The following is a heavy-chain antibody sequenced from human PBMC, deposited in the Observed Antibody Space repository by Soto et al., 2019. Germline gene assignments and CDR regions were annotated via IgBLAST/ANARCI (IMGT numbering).Heavy chain of an antibody. D-gene: IGHD3-10*01. J-gene: IGHJ4*02. CDR3: ARDSDPRMGRAGLTDDFDY. CDR2: ISYDGKTE. Sequence: QVELLESGGGVGQPGKSLTLSCAASGFTFTQFAMHWVRQAPGQGLEWVAVISYDGKTEYYSESVEGRFTISRDDSKATLYLQINSLKTDDTAIYYSARDSDPRMGRAGLTDDFDYWGQGTLVTVSS. CDR1: GFTFTQFA. V-gene: IGHV3-30*04.